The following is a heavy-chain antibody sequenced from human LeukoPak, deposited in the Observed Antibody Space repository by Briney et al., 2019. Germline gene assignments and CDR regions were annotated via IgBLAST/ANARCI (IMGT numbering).Heavy chain of an antibody. CDR3: ASSPPAKSGSYSTFDY. CDR2: ISWNSGSI. J-gene: IGHJ4*02. D-gene: IGHD1-26*01. CDR1: GFTFDDYA. V-gene: IGHV3-9*01. Sequence: GRSLRLSCAASGFTFDDYAMHWVRQAPGKGLEWVSGISWNSGSIGYADSVKGRFTISRDNAKNSLYLQMNSLRAEDTALYYCASSPPAKSGSYSTFDYWGQGTLVTVSS.